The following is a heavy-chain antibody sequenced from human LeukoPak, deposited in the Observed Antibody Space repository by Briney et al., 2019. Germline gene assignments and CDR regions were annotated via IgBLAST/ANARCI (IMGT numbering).Heavy chain of an antibody. D-gene: IGHD3-10*01. CDR2: IRYDGSNE. V-gene: IGHV3-30*02. CDR1: GFTFNTYG. CDR3: AKDGLWFGATHSHYYMDV. J-gene: IGHJ6*03. Sequence: GGSLRLSCAASGFTFNTYGMHWVRQAPGKGLEWVAFIRYDGSNECYADSVKGRFTISRDNSKNTLYLQMNSLRPEDTAVYYCAKDGLWFGATHSHYYMDVWGKGTTVTISS.